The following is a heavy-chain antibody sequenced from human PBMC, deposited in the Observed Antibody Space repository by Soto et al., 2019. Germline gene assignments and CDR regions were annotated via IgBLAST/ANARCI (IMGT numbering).Heavy chain of an antibody. CDR1: GYTFTGYF. J-gene: IGHJ5*02. CDR2: INPNGGAT. Sequence: ASVKVSCKASGYTFTGYFIHWVRQAPGQGLEWMGYINPNGGATKYAPRFQGRVTMTSDTSIRTAYMDLSNLTSDDTAVYYCARGVGTILAPLPWGPGTLVTVSS. D-gene: IGHD5-12*01. V-gene: IGHV1-2*02. CDR3: ARGVGTILAPLP.